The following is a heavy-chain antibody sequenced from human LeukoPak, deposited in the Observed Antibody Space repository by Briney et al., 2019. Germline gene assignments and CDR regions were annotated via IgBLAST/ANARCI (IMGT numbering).Heavy chain of an antibody. Sequence: GGSLRLSCAASRFTFSSYGLSWVRQAPGKGLEWVSFISSSSTYIYYADSLKGRFTISRDNAKNSLYLQVDSLRAEDTAVYYCGREPYSTSSIDYWGQGTLVTVSS. CDR3: GREPYSTSSIDY. J-gene: IGHJ4*02. D-gene: IGHD6-13*01. CDR2: ISSSSTYI. V-gene: IGHV3-21*01. CDR1: RFTFSSYG.